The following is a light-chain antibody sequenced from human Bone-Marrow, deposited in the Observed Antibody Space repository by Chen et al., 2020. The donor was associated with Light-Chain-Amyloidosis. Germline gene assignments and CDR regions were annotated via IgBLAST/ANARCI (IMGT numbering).Light chain of an antibody. J-gene: IGLJ2*01. CDR3: QSADSSGTYEVI. CDR1: DLPTKY. Sequence: SYELTQPPSVSVSHGQTARITCSGDDLPTKYAYWYQQKPGQAPVLVIHRDNERPSGISERFSGSSSGTTATLTISGVQAEDEADYHCQSADSSGTYEVIFGGGTKLTVL. CDR2: RDN. V-gene: IGLV3-25*03.